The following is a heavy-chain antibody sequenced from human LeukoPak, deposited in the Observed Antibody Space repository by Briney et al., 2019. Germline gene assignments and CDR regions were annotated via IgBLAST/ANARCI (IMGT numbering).Heavy chain of an antibody. Sequence: GGSLRLSCAASGFTYSSYAMHWVRQDPGKGLEWVAVISYDGSNKYYADSVKGRFTISRDNSKNTLYLQMNSLRAEDTAVYYCARDIRGGYGDSLGWFDPWGQGTLVTASS. CDR3: ARDIRGGYGDSLGWFDP. V-gene: IGHV3-30-3*01. D-gene: IGHD4-17*01. J-gene: IGHJ5*02. CDR2: ISYDGSNK. CDR1: GFTYSSYA.